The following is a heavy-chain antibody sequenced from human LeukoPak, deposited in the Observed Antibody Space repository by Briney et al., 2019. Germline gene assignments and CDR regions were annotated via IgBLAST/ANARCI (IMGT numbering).Heavy chain of an antibody. V-gene: IGHV3-74*03. J-gene: IGHJ3*02. CDR3: ARAVTSIEKSAFDI. D-gene: IGHD5-24*01. CDR1: GFTFSSYW. CDR2: INGDGGST. Sequence: GGSLRLSCAASGFTFSSYWMHWVRQVPGKGLVWVSRINGDGGSTTYADSVKGRFTISRDNAKNTLYLQMNSLRAEDTAVYYCARAVTSIEKSAFDIWGQGTMVTVSS.